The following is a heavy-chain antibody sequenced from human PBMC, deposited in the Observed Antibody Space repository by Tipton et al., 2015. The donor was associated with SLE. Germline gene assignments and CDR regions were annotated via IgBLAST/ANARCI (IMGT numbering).Heavy chain of an antibody. J-gene: IGHJ4*02. CDR2: IYHSGST. V-gene: IGHV4-30-2*01. D-gene: IGHD1-7*01. CDR1: GGSISSGGYS. CDR3: ARGVTGTRGAFDY. Sequence: TLSLTCAVSGGSISSGGYSWSWIRRPPGKGLEWIGYIYHSGSTYYNPSLKSRVTISVDRSKNQFSLKLSSVTAADTAVYYCARGVTGTRGAFDYWGQGTLVTVSS.